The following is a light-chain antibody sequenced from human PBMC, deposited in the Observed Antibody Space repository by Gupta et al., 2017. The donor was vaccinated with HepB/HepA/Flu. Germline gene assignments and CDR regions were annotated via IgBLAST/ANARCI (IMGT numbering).Light chain of an antibody. Sequence: EVVLTQSPGTLSLSPGGRATLSCRASQSVDSTYFAWYQHKPGQAPRLLIYDTSSRATGIPDRFSGSGSGTDFTLTISRLEPEDFAFYYCQQYGSSPPYTFGQGTKVEIK. CDR3: QQYGSSPPYT. CDR2: DTS. J-gene: IGKJ2*01. CDR1: QSVDSTY. V-gene: IGKV3-20*01.